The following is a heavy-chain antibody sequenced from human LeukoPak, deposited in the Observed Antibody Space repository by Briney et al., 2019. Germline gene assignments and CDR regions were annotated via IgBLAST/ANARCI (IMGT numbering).Heavy chain of an antibody. D-gene: IGHD6-19*01. Sequence: PSETLSLTCAVYGGSFSGYYWSWIRQPPGKGLEWIGSIYYSGSTYYNLSLKSRVTISVDTSKNQFSLKLSSVTAADTAVYYCARDYSSGWYFDYWGQGTLVTVSS. V-gene: IGHV4-34*01. CDR1: GGSFSGYY. J-gene: IGHJ4*02. CDR3: ARDYSSGWYFDY. CDR2: IYYSGST.